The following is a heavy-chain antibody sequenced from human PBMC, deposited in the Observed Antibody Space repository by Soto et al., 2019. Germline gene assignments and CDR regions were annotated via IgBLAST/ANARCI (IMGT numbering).Heavy chain of an antibody. V-gene: IGHV1-69*12. D-gene: IGHD4-4*01. CDR3: ASHNSNYYYYGMDV. CDR1: GGTFSSYA. J-gene: IGHJ6*02. CDR2: IIPIFGTA. Sequence: QVQLVQSGAEVKKPGSSVKVSCKASGGTFSSYAISWVRQAPGQGLEWMGVIIPIFGTANYAQKFQGRVTITADESTSTAYMERSSLRSEDTAVYYCASHNSNYYYYGMDVWGQGTTVTVSS.